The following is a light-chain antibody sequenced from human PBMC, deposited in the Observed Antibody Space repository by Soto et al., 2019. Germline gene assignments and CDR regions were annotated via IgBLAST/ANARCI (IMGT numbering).Light chain of an antibody. CDR2: DVS. CDR1: SSDVGGSNY. CDR3: SSYAEKYTFAV. Sequence: QSALTQPRSVSGSPGQSVTISCTGTSSDVGGSNYVSWYQHHPGKAPKLIIYDVSQRPSGVPDRFSGSKSGNTASLTISGLQAEDEADYYCSSYAEKYTFAVFGTGTKLTVL. J-gene: IGLJ1*01. V-gene: IGLV2-11*01.